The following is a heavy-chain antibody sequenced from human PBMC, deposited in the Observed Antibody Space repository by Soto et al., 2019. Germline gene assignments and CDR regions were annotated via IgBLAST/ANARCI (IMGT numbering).Heavy chain of an antibody. CDR1: GFTCSNYA. D-gene: IGHD4-17*01. CDR3: ARSNRANYGAKY. J-gene: IGHJ4*02. V-gene: IGHV3-30-3*01. Sequence: QVQLVESGGGVVQPGRSLRLSCAASGFTCSNYAMHWVRQAPGKGLEWVAVISYDGSNTYYADSVKGRFTISRDNSKNTLYLQMNSLRPEDTAVYYCARSNRANYGAKYWGQGNLVTVS. CDR2: ISYDGSNT.